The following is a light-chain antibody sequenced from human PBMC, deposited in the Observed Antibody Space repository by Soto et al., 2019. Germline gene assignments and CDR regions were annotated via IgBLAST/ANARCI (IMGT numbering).Light chain of an antibody. CDR1: SSDVGSYNL. J-gene: IGLJ1*01. V-gene: IGLV1-51*01. CDR2: DND. CDR3: GTWDSNLRGAYV. Sequence: QSALTQPASVSGSPGQSITISCTGTSSDVGSYNLVSWYQQAPGAAPKLLIYDNDKRPSEIPDRFTGSKSGTSATLYITGLQTGDEADYFCGTWDSNLRGAYVFGTGTKLTVL.